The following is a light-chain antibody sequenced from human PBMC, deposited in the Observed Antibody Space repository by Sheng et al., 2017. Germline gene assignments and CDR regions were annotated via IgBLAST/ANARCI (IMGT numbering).Light chain of an antibody. CDR1: ALPKQF. CDR2: KDT. Sequence: SYELTQPPSVSVSPGQTARIPCSGDALPKQFAYWYQQKPGQAPVVVLHKDTERPSGIPERFSGSSSGTTVTLTISGVQAEDEADYYCQSADSSGTYVVFGGGTKLTVL. V-gene: IGLV3-25*03. CDR3: QSADSSGTYVV. J-gene: IGLJ2*01.